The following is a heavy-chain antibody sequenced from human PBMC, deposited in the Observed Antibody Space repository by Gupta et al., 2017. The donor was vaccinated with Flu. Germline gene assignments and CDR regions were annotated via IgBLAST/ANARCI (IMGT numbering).Heavy chain of an antibody. Sequence: QVQLQQWGAGLLKPSETLSLTCAVYSGSFSGYYWRWIRQPPGKGLEWIGEINHSGSTNYNPSLKSRVTISVDTSKNQFSLKLSSVTAADTAVYYCARGYRGGSYRYYYYYGMDVWGQGTTVTVSS. V-gene: IGHV4-34*01. CDR2: INHSGST. CDR1: SGSFSGYY. CDR3: ARGYRGGSYRYYYYYGMDV. D-gene: IGHD1-26*01. J-gene: IGHJ6*02.